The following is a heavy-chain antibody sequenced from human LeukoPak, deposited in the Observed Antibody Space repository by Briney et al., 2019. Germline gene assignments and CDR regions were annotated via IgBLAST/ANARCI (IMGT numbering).Heavy chain of an antibody. CDR2: ISSSSSYI. Sequence: PGGSLRLSCAASGFTFGSYSMNWVRQAPGKGLEWVSSISSSSSYIYYADSVKGRFTISRDNAKNSLYLQMNSLRAEDTAVYYCARSPQYSSSWYYFFYYFDYWGQGTLVTVSS. CDR1: GFTFGSYS. D-gene: IGHD6-13*01. CDR3: ARSPQYSSSWYYFFYYFDY. V-gene: IGHV3-21*01. J-gene: IGHJ4*02.